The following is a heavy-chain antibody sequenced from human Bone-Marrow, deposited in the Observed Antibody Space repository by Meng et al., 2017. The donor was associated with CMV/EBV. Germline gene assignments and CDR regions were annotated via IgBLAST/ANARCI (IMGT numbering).Heavy chain of an antibody. CDR3: ARVLGPYNWFDP. CDR2: INPSGGST. CDR1: GYTFTSYY. V-gene: IGHV1-46*01. Sequence: CKASGYTFTSYYMHWVRPAPGQGLEWMGIINPSGGSTSYAQKFQGRVTMTRDTSTSTVYMELSSLRSEDTAVYYCARVLGPYNWFDPWGQGTLVTVSS. J-gene: IGHJ5*02.